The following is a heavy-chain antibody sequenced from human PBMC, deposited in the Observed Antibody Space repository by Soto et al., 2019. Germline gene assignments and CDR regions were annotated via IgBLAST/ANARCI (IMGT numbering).Heavy chain of an antibody. Sequence: ESVGGVVQPGRSLRLSCAASGFTFSTFAFHWVRQAPGKGLEWVALISHDENNKYYGDSVKGRFTISRDNSKNTLDMEMNSLRVEDTAIYYCARDGLPDDFRTGGYWFDPWVQGTLVTVSS. V-gene: IGHV3-30-3*01. CDR2: ISHDENNK. CDR3: ARDGLPDDFRTGGYWFDP. J-gene: IGHJ5*02. D-gene: IGHD3-3*01. CDR1: GFTFSTFA.